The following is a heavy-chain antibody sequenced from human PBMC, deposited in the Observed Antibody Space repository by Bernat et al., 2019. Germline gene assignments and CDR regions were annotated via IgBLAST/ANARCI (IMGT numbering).Heavy chain of an antibody. Sequence: QLQLQESGPGLVKPSETLSLTCTVSGGSISSSSYYWGWIRQPPGKGLEWIGSIYYSGTTYYNPPLKSRVTISVDTSKNQLSLKLSSVTAADTAVYYCARQDGYNYYFDYWGQGTLVTVSS. CDR2: IYYSGTT. V-gene: IGHV4-39*01. CDR3: ARQDGYNYYFDY. J-gene: IGHJ4*02. CDR1: GGSISSSSYY. D-gene: IGHD5-24*01.